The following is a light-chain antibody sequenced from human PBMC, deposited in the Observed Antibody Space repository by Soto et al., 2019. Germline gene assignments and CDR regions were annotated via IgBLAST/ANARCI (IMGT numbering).Light chain of an antibody. CDR3: QEYESYSYT. CDR2: DAS. J-gene: IGKJ2*01. V-gene: IGKV1-5*01. CDR1: QSISAW. Sequence: DIQMTQSPSTLSASVGDIVTITCRASQSISAWLAWYQHKPGKAPKVLIFDASTLESGVPSRLSGSGSGTEFTLTISSLQPDDFATYYCQEYESYSYTFGQGTKLEIK.